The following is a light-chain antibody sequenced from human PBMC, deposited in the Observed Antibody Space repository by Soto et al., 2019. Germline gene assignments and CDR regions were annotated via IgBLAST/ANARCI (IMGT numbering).Light chain of an antibody. V-gene: IGLV2-23*02. Sequence: QSVLTQPASVSGSPGQSIIISCTGTSSDVGSYNLVSWYQQHPGKAPKLMISEVSKRPSGVSNRFSGSKSGNSASLTISGLQAEDEADYYCCSYAGSTTVVFGGGTKLTVL. J-gene: IGLJ2*01. CDR3: CSYAGSTTVV. CDR1: SSDVGSYNL. CDR2: EVS.